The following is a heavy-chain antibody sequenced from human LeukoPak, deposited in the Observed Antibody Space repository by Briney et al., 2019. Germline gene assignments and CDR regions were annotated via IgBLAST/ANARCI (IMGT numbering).Heavy chain of an antibody. CDR2: IYYSGTT. CDR3: AREDCRSTKCSSGGRFDP. CDR1: GGSISSGGYY. D-gene: IGHD2-2*01. J-gene: IGHJ5*02. V-gene: IGHV4-31*03. Sequence: ASETLSLTCTVSGGSISSGGYYWSWIRQHPGKGLEWIGYIYYSGTTYYNPSLKSRVTISVDTSKNQFSLKLSSVTAADTAVYYCAREDCRSTKCSSGGRFDPWGQGTLVTVSS.